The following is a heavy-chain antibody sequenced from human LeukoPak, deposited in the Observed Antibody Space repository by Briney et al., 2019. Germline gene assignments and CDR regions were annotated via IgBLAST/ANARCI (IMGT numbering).Heavy chain of an antibody. D-gene: IGHD1-26*01. CDR2: FHATRST. V-gene: IGHV4-4*08. J-gene: IGHJ4*02. CDR1: GGSISSFY. Sequence: PSETLSLTCTVSGGSISSFYWSWIRQPPGKGLEWIGFFHATRSTNYNPSLKSRVSISVDTSKNQVPLGLNSVTAADTAVYYCARGDPTGRPGIGFDFWGQGTLVTVSS. CDR3: ARGDPTGRPGIGFDF.